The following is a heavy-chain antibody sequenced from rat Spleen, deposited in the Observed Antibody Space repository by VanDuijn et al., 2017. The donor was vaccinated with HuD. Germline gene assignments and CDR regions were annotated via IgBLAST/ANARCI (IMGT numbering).Heavy chain of an antibody. D-gene: IGHD1-6*01. J-gene: IGHJ2*01. CDR3: ARDAGILRY. CDR1: GFSLTSYN. Sequence: QVQLMESGPGLVQPSETLSLTCTVSGFSLTSYNVHWVRQPPGKGLEWMGVIWTGGSTSYNSLLKSRLSISRDISKSQVFLRMSSLQTEDTATYYCARDAGILRYWGQGVMVTVSS. CDR2: IWTGGST. V-gene: IGHV2-32*01.